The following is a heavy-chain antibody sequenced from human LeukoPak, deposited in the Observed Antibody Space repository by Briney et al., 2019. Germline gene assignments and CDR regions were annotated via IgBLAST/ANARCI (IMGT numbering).Heavy chain of an antibody. CDR3: ARGPGYSSGWYVLSVDY. J-gene: IGHJ4*02. D-gene: IGHD6-19*01. CDR2: TYYMSKWYN. V-gene: IGHV6-1*01. CDR1: GDSVSSNRAA. Sequence: SQTLSLTCAISGDSVSSNRAAWNWIRQSPSRGLEWLGRTYYMSKWYNDYAVSVKSRITINPDTSKNQFSLQLNSVTPEDTAVYYCARGPGYSSGWYVLSVDYWGQGTLVTVSS.